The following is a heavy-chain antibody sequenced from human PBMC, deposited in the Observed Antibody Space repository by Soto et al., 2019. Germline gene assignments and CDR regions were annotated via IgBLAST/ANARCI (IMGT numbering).Heavy chain of an antibody. V-gene: IGHV1-46*01. Sequence: GASVKVSCKASGYTFTSYYMHWVRQAPGQGLEWMGIINPSGGSTSYAQKFQGRVTMTRDTSTSTVYMELSSLRSEDTAVYYCARDNCSGGSCYSAYFDYWGQGTLVTVSS. D-gene: IGHD2-15*01. CDR3: ARDNCSGGSCYSAYFDY. J-gene: IGHJ4*02. CDR2: INPSGGST. CDR1: GYTFTSYY.